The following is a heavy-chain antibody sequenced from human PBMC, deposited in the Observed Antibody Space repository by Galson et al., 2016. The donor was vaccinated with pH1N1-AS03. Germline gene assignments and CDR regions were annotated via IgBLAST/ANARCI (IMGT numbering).Heavy chain of an antibody. CDR2: IYHSGST. Sequence: PETLSLTCVVSGGSISSSTWWSWVRQSPRKGLEWIGEIYHSGSTNYNPSLKSRVTMSVDKSKNQFSLKLNSVAAADTAVYYCAAGRTNAFDFWGQGTKVTVPS. CDR3: AAGRTNAFDF. J-gene: IGHJ3*01. V-gene: IGHV4-4*03. D-gene: IGHD1-14*01. CDR1: GGSISSSTW.